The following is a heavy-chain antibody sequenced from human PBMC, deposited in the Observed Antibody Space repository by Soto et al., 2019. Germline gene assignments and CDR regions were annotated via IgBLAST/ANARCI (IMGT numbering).Heavy chain of an antibody. Sequence: PSETLSLTCTVSGGSVSSGNYYWSWIRQPPGKGLEWIGFIYYTGSTSYNPSLKSRVTISMDTSKNQFSLKLTSVTAADTAVYYCASVLYCSGGSCSLDPWGQGTLVTVSS. V-gene: IGHV4-61*01. CDR3: ASVLYCSGGSCSLDP. CDR2: IYYTGST. D-gene: IGHD2-15*01. CDR1: GGSVSSGNYY. J-gene: IGHJ5*02.